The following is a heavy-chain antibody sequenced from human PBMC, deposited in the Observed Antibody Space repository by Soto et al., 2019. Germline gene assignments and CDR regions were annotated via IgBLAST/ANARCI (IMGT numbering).Heavy chain of an antibody. J-gene: IGHJ4*02. V-gene: IGHV3-30*18. D-gene: IGHD6-13*01. CDR3: AKDQYPGYSSSDFDY. CDR1: GFTFSSYG. Sequence: GGSLRLSCAASGFTFSSYGMHWVRQAPGKGLEWVAVISYDGSNKYYADSVKGRFTISRDNSKNTLYLQMNSLRAEDTAVYYCAKDQYPGYSSSDFDYWGQGTLVTVSS. CDR2: ISYDGSNK.